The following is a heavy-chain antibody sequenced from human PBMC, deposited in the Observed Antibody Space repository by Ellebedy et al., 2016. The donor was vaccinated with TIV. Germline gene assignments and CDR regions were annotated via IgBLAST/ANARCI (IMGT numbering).Heavy chain of an antibody. Sequence: SETLSLTCTVSGGSISASGWGWVRQPPGKGLEWIGYNGYNFGTGNYNPAPKSRVTISVDTSKSQFSLKLSSVTAADTAVYYCARDNMGSLDYWGQGTLVTVSS. CDR1: GGSISASG. D-gene: IGHD3-10*01. V-gene: IGHV4-59*01. CDR2: NGYNFGTG. CDR3: ARDNMGSLDY. J-gene: IGHJ4*02.